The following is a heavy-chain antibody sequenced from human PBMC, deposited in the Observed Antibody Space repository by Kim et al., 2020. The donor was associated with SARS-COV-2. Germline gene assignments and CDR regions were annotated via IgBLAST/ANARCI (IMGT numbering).Heavy chain of an antibody. CDR3: ARGSRLRGSGSYYNNNWFDP. D-gene: IGHD3-10*01. J-gene: IGHJ5*02. Sequence: FTISRDNAKNSLYLQMNSLRAEDTAVYYCARGSRLRGSGSYYNNNWFDPWGQGTLVTVSS. V-gene: IGHV3-11*06.